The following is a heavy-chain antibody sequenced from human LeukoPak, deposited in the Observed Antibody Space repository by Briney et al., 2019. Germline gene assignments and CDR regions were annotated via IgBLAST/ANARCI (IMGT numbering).Heavy chain of an antibody. V-gene: IGHV3-53*01. CDR2: IYSGGST. CDR3: ARLFKVVPAAIHT. Sequence: PGGSLRLSCAASGFTVSSNYMSWVRQAPGKGLEWVAVIYSGGSTYYPDSVKGRFTISRDNSKNTLYLQMNSLRDEATAVYYCARLFKVVPAAIHTWGQGTLVTVSS. J-gene: IGHJ5*02. D-gene: IGHD2-2*01. CDR1: GFTVSSNY.